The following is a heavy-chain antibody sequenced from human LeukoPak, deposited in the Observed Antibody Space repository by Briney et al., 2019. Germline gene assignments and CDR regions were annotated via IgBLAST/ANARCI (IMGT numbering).Heavy chain of an antibody. CDR1: GFTVSSNY. D-gene: IGHD3-22*01. V-gene: IGHV3-66*01. CDR3: AREWKTHYYDSSGYYRTRFFDY. Sequence: GGSLRLSCAASGFTVSSNYMSWVRQAPGKGLEWVSVIYSGGSTYYADSVKGRFTISRDNSKNTLYLQMNSLRAEDTAVYYCAREWKTHYYDSSGYYRTRFFDYWGQGTLVTVSS. CDR2: IYSGGST. J-gene: IGHJ4*02.